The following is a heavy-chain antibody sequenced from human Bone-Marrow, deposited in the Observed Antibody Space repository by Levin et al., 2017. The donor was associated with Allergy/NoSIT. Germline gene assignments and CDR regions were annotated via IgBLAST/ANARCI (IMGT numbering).Heavy chain of an antibody. CDR1: GYTFTGYY. D-gene: IGHD5-18*01. J-gene: IGHJ4*02. V-gene: IGHV1-2*02. Sequence: GESLKISCKASGYTFTGYYMHWVRQAPGQGLEWMGWINPNSGGTNYDQKFQGRVTMTRDTSSSTAYMELSSLTSDDTAVYYCARIDEDSVMVEGYWGQGTLITVSS. CDR2: INPNSGGT. CDR3: ARIDEDSVMVEGY.